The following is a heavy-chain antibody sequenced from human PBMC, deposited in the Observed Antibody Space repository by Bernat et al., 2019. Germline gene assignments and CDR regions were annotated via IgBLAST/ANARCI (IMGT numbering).Heavy chain of an antibody. J-gene: IGHJ5*02. D-gene: IGHD3-3*01. CDR2: IKQDGSEK. V-gene: IGHV3-7*01. Sequence: VQLVESGGGVVQPGRSLRLSCAASGFTFSSYGMHWVRQAPGKGLEWVANIKQDGSEKYYVDSVKGRFTISRDNAKNSLYLQMNSLRAEDTAVYYCAREGGQGYYDFWSGYLDWFDPWGQEPWSPSPQ. CDR1: GFTFSSYG. CDR3: AREGGQGYYDFWSGYLDWFDP.